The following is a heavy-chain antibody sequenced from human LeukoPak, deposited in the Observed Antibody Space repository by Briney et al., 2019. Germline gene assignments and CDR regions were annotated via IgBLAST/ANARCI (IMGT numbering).Heavy chain of an antibody. Sequence: ASVKVSCKASGYTFTSYYMHWERQAPGKGLEWMGIINPSGGSTSYAQKFQGRVTMTRDTSTSTVYMELSSLRSGDTAVYYCARGAVAGRRVDYWGQGTLVIVSS. CDR1: GYTFTSYY. CDR2: INPSGGST. CDR3: ARGAVAGRRVDY. J-gene: IGHJ4*02. D-gene: IGHD6-19*01. V-gene: IGHV1-46*01.